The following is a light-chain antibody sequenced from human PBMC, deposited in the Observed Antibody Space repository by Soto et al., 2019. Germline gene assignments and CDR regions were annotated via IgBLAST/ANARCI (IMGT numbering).Light chain of an antibody. Sequence: EVVLTQSPGTLSLSPGERATLSCRASQSFSSSYLAWYQQKPGQAPRLLIYGASTRATGIPDRFSGSGSGTDLTLTIRRLEPEDFAVYYCQQYGSSPRITFGQGTRLEIK. CDR1: QSFSSSY. CDR2: GAS. V-gene: IGKV3-20*01. CDR3: QQYGSSPRIT. J-gene: IGKJ5*01.